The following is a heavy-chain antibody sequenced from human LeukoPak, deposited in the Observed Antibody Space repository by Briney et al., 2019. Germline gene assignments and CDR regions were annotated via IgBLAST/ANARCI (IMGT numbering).Heavy chain of an antibody. CDR2: MNPNNINT. CDR3: ARGVRGNPAWFNP. Sequence: ASVKVSCKASGYAFTTYDINWVRQATGQGLEWMGWMNPNNINTGYAQKFQGRVTMTRNTSISTAYMELSSLRSEDTAVYYCARGVRGNPAWFNPWGQGTLVTVS. V-gene: IGHV1-8*01. D-gene: IGHD4-23*01. CDR1: GYAFTTYD. J-gene: IGHJ5*02.